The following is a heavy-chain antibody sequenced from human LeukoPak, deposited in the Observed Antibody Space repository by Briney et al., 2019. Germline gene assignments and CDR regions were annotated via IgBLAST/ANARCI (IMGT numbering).Heavy chain of an antibody. CDR1: GFTFSSYS. J-gene: IGHJ6*03. CDR3: ARDENTVTTNYYYYMDV. V-gene: IGHV3-21*01. CDR2: ISSSSSYI. Sequence: PGGSLRLSCAASGFTFSSYSMNWVRQAPGKGLEWVSSISSSSSYIYYADSVKGRFTISRDNAKNSLYLQMNSLRAEDTAVYYCARDENTVTTNYYYYMDVWGKGTTVTVSS. D-gene: IGHD4-11*01.